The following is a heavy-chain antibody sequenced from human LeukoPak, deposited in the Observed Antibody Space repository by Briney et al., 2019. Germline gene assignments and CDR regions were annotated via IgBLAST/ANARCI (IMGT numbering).Heavy chain of an antibody. V-gene: IGHV4-34*01. CDR1: GGSFSCYY. CDR2: INHSGST. J-gene: IGHJ1*01. Sequence: SETLSLTCAGYGGSFSCYYWSWIRQPPGKGLEWIGEINHSGSTNYNPSLKSRVTISVDTSKNQFSLKLSSVTAADTAVYYCARGRGYSGYPKYFQHWGQGTLVTVSS. CDR3: ARGRGYSGYPKYFQH. D-gene: IGHD5-12*01.